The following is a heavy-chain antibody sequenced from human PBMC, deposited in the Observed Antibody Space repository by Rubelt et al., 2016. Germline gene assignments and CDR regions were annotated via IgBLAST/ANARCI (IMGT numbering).Heavy chain of an antibody. V-gene: IGHV3-21*04. CDR2: ISASSNL. J-gene: IGHJ4*02. CDR3: ATDGSAWSRHS. D-gene: IGHD6-19*01. Sequence: EVQLVESGGGLVQPGGSLRLACAASGFTFNTYSMSWVRQAPGRGLEWVSTISASSNLFYSDSVKGRFTISRDNAKNSLYLQMNSLRAEDTALYYCATDGSAWSRHSWGQGTQVTVSS. CDR1: GFTFNTYS.